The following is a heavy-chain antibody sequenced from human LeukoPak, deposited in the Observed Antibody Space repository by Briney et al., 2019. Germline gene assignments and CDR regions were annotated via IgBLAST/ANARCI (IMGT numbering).Heavy chain of an antibody. V-gene: IGHV3-30-3*01. Sequence: GGSLRLSCAASGFTLGDYAMHSVRQAPGKGPEWVAVISNDGNDKYHADSVKGRFTISRDNAKNTLYLQMNSLRAEDTAVYFCSTDEYLGSSGSDSFDIWGQGTMVTVSS. CDR1: GFTLGDYA. CDR3: STDEYLGSSGSDSFDI. J-gene: IGHJ3*02. D-gene: IGHD2-15*01. CDR2: ISNDGNDK.